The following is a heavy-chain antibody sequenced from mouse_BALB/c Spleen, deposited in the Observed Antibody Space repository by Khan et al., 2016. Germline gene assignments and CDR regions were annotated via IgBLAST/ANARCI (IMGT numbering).Heavy chain of an antibody. Sequence: VQLKQSGPELVKPGASVKMSCKASGYTFTSYVMHWVKQKPGQGLEWIGYINPYNDGTKYNEKFKGKATLTSDKSSSTASMELSSLTSEDSAVYYCARGWGHYCGSSDFDYWGQGTSLTVSS. CDR1: GYTFTSYV. J-gene: IGHJ2*02. CDR3: ARGWGHYCGSSDFDY. V-gene: IGHV1S136*01. D-gene: IGHD1-1*01. CDR2: INPYNDGT.